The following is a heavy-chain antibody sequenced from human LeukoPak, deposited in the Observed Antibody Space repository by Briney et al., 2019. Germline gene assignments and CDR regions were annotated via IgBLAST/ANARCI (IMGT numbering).Heavy chain of an antibody. CDR3: ARESGWDSGWYTADY. J-gene: IGHJ4*02. Sequence: GGSLRLSCAASGFTFSYYWMHWVRQAPGKGLVWVSRINSDGSSTSYADSVKGRFTISRDNAKSTLYLQMNTLRAEDTAVYYCARESGWDSGWYTADYWGQGTLVTVSS. CDR2: INSDGSST. D-gene: IGHD6-19*01. CDR1: GFTFSYYW. V-gene: IGHV3-74*01.